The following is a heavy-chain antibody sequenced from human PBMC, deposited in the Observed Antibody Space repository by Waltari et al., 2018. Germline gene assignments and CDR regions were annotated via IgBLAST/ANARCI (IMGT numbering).Heavy chain of an antibody. CDR1: GYSFTSYW. D-gene: IGHD6-6*01. CDR3: ARHQSGSSSYFDY. CDR2: IDPSDAYT. J-gene: IGHJ4*02. V-gene: IGHV5-10-1*03. Sequence: EVQLVQSGAEVKKPGESLRISCKGSGYSFTSYWISWVRQMPGKGLEWMGRIDPSDAYTNSSPSFQGHVTISADKSISTAYLQWSSLKASDTAMYYCARHQSGSSSYFDYWGQGTLVTVSS.